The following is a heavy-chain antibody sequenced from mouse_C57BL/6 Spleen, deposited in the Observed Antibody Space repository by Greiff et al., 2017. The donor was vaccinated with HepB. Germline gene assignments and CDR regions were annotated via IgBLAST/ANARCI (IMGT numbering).Heavy chain of an antibody. CDR2: IDPANGNT. J-gene: IGHJ4*01. V-gene: IGHV14-3*01. D-gene: IGHD2-1*01. Sequence: VQLKQSVAELVRPGASVKLSCTASGFNIKNPYMHWVKQRPEQGLEWIGRIDPANGNTKYAPKFQGKATITADTSSNTAYLQLSSLTSEDTAIYYCAEGYYGNVYAMDYWGQGTSVTVSS. CDR1: GFNIKNPY. CDR3: AEGYYGNVYAMDY.